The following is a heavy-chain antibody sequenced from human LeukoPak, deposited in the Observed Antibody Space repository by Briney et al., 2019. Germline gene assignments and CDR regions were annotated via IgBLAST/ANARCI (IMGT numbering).Heavy chain of an antibody. Sequence: PGGSLRLSCAASGFTFSSYGMHWVRQAPGKGLEWVAVIWYDGSNKYYADSVKGRFTISRDNSKNTLYLQMNSLRAEDTAVYYCARVDGSGSYYSPFDYWGQGTLVTVSS. CDR3: ARVDGSGSYYSPFDY. CDR2: IWYDGSNK. V-gene: IGHV3-33*01. J-gene: IGHJ4*02. D-gene: IGHD3-10*01. CDR1: GFTFSSYG.